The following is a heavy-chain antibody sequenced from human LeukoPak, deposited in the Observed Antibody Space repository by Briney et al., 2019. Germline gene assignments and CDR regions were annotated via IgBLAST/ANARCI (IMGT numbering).Heavy chain of an antibody. D-gene: IGHD3-3*01. Sequence: GGSLRLSCAASGFTFSSYAMSWVRQAPGKGLEWVSVISGSGGSTYYADSVKGRFTISRDNSKNTLYLQMNSLRAEDTAVYYCAKDYDFWSGYFDYWGQGTLVTVSS. CDR3: AKDYDFWSGYFDY. CDR2: ISGSGGST. J-gene: IGHJ4*02. V-gene: IGHV3-23*01. CDR1: GFTFSSYA.